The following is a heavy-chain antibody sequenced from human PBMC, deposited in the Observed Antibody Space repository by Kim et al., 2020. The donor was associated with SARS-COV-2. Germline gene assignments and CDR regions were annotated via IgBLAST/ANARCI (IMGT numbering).Heavy chain of an antibody. D-gene: IGHD6-6*01. CDR1: GFTFSSYA. V-gene: IGHV3-23*01. CDR3: AKDLKRGSSSSFHGMDV. CDR2: ISGSGGST. J-gene: IGHJ6*02. Sequence: LSLTCAASGFTFSSYAMSWVRQAPGEGLEGVSDISGSGGSTYYADSVKGRFTISRDNSKNTLYLQMNSLRAEDTAVYYCAKDLKRGSSSSFHGMDVWGQGTTVTVSS.